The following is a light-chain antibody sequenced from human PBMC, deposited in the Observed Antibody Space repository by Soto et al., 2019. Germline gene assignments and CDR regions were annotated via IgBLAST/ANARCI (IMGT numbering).Light chain of an antibody. V-gene: IGKV3-11*01. J-gene: IGKJ5*01. CDR1: ETVATN. CDR2: DTS. Sequence: EVLMTQSPATLSVSPGEKATLSCWASETVATNLAWYQQKPDQAPRLLISDTSNRATGIPARFSGSGSGTDFTLTISSLEPEDFAVYYCQQRSDWRSTFGQGTRLEIK. CDR3: QQRSDWRST.